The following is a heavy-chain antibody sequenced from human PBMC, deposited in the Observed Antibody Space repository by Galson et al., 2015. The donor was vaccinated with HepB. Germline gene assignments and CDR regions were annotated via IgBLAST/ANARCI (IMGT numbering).Heavy chain of an antibody. V-gene: IGHV1-3*01. CDR2: INAGNGNT. D-gene: IGHD3-10*01. CDR1: GYTFTSYA. CDR3: ARSKPWALLYNVAGGGWDY. Sequence: SVKVSCKASGYTFTSYAMHWVRQAPGQRLEWMGWINAGNGNTKYSQKFQGRVTITRDTSASTAYMELSSLRSEDTAVYYCARSKPWALLYNVAGGGWDYWGQGTLVTVSS. J-gene: IGHJ4*02.